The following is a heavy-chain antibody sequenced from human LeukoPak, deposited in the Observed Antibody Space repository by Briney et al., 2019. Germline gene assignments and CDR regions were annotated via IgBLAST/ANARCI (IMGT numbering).Heavy chain of an antibody. CDR2: MNPNSGNT. CDR1: GYTVTSYD. J-gene: IGHJ6*02. V-gene: IGHV1-8*01. CDR3: ARELSLPQPDGMDV. Sequence: ASVKVSCKASGYTVTSYDINWVRQATGQGLEWMGWMNPNSGNTGYAQKFQGRVTMTRNTSISTAYMELSSLRSEDTAVYYCARELSLPQPDGMDVWGQGTTVTVSS. D-gene: IGHD2-15*01.